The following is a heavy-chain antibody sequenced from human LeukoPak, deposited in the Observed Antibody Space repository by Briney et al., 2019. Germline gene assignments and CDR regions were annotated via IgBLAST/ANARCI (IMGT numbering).Heavy chain of an antibody. D-gene: IGHD7-27*01. CDR2: ISPNSGGT. J-gene: IGHJ2*01. CDR1: GYSFTAYY. CDR3: AIQPWGSGNNWYFDF. V-gene: IGHV1-2*02. Sequence: ASVKVSCTASGYSFTAYYIHWVRQAPGQGLEWMGWISPNSGGTDYAQKFLGRVTMTRDTSISTAYMELSSLTSDVTAVYYCAIQPWGSGNNWYFDFWGRGTLVTVSS.